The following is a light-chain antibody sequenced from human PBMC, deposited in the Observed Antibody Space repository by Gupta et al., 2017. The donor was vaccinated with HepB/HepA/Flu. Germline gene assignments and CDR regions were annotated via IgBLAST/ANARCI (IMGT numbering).Light chain of an antibody. CDR3: AAWDDSLNGVV. CDR1: SSNIGSNA. Sequence: QPVLTQPPSASGTPGPRVTISCSGSSSNIGSNAVYWYQQLPGTAPKLLIYTNNQRPSGVPDRFSGSKSGTSASLAISGLQSEDEADYYCAAWDDSLNGVVFGGGTKLTVL. CDR2: TNN. V-gene: IGLV1-44*01. J-gene: IGLJ2*01.